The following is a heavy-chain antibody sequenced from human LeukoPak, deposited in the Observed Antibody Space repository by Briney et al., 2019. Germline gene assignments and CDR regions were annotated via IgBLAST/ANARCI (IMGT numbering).Heavy chain of an antibody. CDR1: GFTVSSNY. J-gene: IGHJ4*02. CDR3: ARRAPSHDFDD. Sequence: GGSLRLSCSAFGFTVSSNYMTWVRQAPGKGLEWVSLIYSGGSTHYTDSVKGRFTISRDNAKNSLYLQMNSLRVEDTALYYCARRAPSHDFDDWGQGTLVTVSS. V-gene: IGHV3-66*01. CDR2: IYSGGST.